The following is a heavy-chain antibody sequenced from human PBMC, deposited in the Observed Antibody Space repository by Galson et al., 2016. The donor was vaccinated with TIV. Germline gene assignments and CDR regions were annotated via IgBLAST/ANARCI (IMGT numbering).Heavy chain of an antibody. CDR2: INPIFHTA. D-gene: IGHD3-22*01. J-gene: IGHJ3*02. V-gene: IGHV1-69*06. CDR1: GDTFSNYA. CDR3: AREMYYYDSTAYYAFDI. Sequence: SVKVSCKASGDTFSNYAISWVRQAPGQGPEWMGRINPIFHTATYAQRLQGRVTIMADKSMTTIYMELNSLRPEDTAVYYCAREMYYYDSTAYYAFDIWGQGTMVTVSS.